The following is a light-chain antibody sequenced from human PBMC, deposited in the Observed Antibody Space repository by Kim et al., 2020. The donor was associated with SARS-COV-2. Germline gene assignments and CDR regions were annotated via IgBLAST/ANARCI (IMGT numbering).Light chain of an antibody. J-gene: IGKJ4*01. Sequence: VSPGERATLSCRASQSVRSNLAWFQQKPDQAPRLVIFGASTRATGIPARFSGGGSGTEFTITISSLQSEDFAVYYCQQYDDWPLTFGGGTKVDIK. CDR2: GAS. V-gene: IGKV3D-15*01. CDR3: QQYDDWPLT. CDR1: QSVRSN.